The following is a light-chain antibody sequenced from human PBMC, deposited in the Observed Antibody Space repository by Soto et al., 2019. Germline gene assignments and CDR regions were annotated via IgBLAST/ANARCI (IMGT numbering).Light chain of an antibody. V-gene: IGKV1-39*01. CDR2: DAS. CDR3: QQSYMDPIT. CDR1: QSISTY. J-gene: IGKJ5*01. Sequence: IRMTQSPSSFSASTGDRVTITCRASQSISTYLNWYQKKPGKAPNLLIYDASRLQSGVPSRFSGSGGGTDFTLSISSVQPEDFATYFCQQSYMDPITFGQGTRLEIK.